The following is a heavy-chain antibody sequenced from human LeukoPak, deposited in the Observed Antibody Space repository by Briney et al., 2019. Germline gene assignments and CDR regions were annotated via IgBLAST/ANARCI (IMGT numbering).Heavy chain of an antibody. CDR3: ARDIRPRVESCDY. CDR1: GYTFTSYD. V-gene: IGHV1-2*02. J-gene: IGHJ4*02. D-gene: IGHD3-3*01. Sequence: ASVKVSCKASGYTFTSYDFNWVRQATGQGLEWMGWINPNSGGTNYAQKIQGRVTMTRDTSINTAYMELRGLRSDDTAVYFCARDIRPRVESCDYWGQGTLVAVSS. CDR2: INPNSGGT.